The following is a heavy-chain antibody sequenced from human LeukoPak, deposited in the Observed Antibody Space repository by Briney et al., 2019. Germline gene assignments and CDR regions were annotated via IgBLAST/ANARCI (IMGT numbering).Heavy chain of an antibody. CDR3: ASSLVGALDPNYMDV. Sequence: GGSLRLSCVASGFIFSNYWMHWVRQAPGKGLVWVSRINSDVSTTTYVDSVKGRFTISRDNAKNTLYLQMNSLRADDTAVYYCASSLVGALDPNYMDVWGKGTTVTVSS. V-gene: IGHV3-74*03. CDR2: INSDVSTT. D-gene: IGHD3-16*01. CDR1: GFIFSNYW. J-gene: IGHJ6*03.